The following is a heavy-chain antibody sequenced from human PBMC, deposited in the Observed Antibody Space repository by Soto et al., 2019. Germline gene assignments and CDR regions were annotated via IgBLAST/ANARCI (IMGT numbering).Heavy chain of an antibody. D-gene: IGHD2-2*01. CDR1: RLSLSTSGVG. Sequence: PTLLNPTQTLTLTCTLSRLSLSTSGVGVRWIRQPPGKALEWLALIYLDDDKSYSPSLKSRLTINKDTSNNQVVLTMTKMEPVDTATYYCAHWSSTADYWGQGTLVTVS. J-gene: IGHJ4*02. V-gene: IGHV2-5*02. CDR3: AHWSSTADY. CDR2: IYLDDDK.